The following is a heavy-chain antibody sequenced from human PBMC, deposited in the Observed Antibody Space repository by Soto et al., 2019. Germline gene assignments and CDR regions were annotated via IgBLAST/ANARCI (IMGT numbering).Heavy chain of an antibody. CDR3: AKTLGGWSSPFDY. V-gene: IGHV3-23*01. CDR2: ISGSGGST. Sequence: EVQLLESGGGLVQPGGSLRLSCAASGFTFSSYAMSWVRQAPGKGLEWVSTISGSGGSTYYADSVKGRFTLSRDNSKNQLYLQMNSLRAEDTDVYYCAKTLGGWSSPFDYWGQGTLVTVSS. D-gene: IGHD6-19*01. CDR1: GFTFSSYA. J-gene: IGHJ4*02.